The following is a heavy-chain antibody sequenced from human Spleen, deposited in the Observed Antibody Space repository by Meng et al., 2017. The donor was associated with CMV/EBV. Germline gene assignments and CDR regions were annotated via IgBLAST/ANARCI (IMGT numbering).Heavy chain of an antibody. V-gene: IGHV1-69*02. J-gene: IGHJ4*02. CDR3: ARTYCSSGSCYVGYFDS. CDR1: GPFNRIT. D-gene: IGHD2-15*01. Sequence: GPFNRITISWVRQAPRQGLEWMGRIIPILGVAISAQKFQGRVTITADDSTRTAYMQLNSLRSEDTAVYYCARTYCSSGSCYVGYFDSWGQGTLVTVSS. CDR2: IIPILGVA.